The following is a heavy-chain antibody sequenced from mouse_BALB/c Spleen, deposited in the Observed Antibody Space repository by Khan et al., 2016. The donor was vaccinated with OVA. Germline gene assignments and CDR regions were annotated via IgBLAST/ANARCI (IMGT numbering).Heavy chain of an antibody. CDR1: GYSITSGYA. D-gene: IGHD1-1*01. CDR3: ARGNYYGYYFDD. CDR2: ISYSGGT. V-gene: IGHV3-2*02. Sequence: EVQLQESGPGLVKPSQSLSLTCNVTGYSITSGYAWNWIRQFPGNKLEWMGYISYSGGTSYNASLKSRISITRDTSTNPFFLQLNSVTTDDTATYYCARGNYYGYYFDDWGQGTTLTVSS. J-gene: IGHJ2*01.